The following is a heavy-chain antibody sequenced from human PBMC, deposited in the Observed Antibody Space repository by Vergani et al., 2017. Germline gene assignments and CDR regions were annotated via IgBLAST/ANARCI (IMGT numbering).Heavy chain of an antibody. CDR3: ASVNFALGGHHPYFDY. CDR2: IYYSGST. V-gene: IGHV4-34*01. J-gene: IGHJ4*02. D-gene: IGHD1-14*01. CDR1: GGSFSGYY. Sequence: QVQLQQWGAGLLKPSETLSLTCAVYGGSFSGYYWSWIRQPPGKGLEWIGYIYYSGSTYYNPSLKSRVTISVDTSKNQFSLKLSSVTAADTAVYYCASVNFALGGHHPYFDYWGQGTLVTVSA.